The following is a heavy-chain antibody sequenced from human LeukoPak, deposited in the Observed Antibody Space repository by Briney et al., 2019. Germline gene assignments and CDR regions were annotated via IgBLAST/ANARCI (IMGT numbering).Heavy chain of an antibody. J-gene: IGHJ3*02. Sequence: ASVKVSCKASGYTFTSYDINWVRQATGQGLGLMGWMNPNSGNTGYAQKFQGRVTMTRNTSISTAYMELSSLRSEDTAVYYCARNYRDGYNLGAFDIWGQGTMVTVSS. CDR1: GYTFTSYD. CDR2: MNPNSGNT. D-gene: IGHD5-24*01. V-gene: IGHV1-8*01. CDR3: ARNYRDGYNLGAFDI.